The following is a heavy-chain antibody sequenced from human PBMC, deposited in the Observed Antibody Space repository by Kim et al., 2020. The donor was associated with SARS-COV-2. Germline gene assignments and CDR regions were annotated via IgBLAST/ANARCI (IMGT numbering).Heavy chain of an antibody. CDR1: GFTFSSSA. Sequence: GGSLRLSCAASGFTFSSSAVSWVRLAPGKGLEWVSSISDSGGRTYYADSVRGRFTISRDNPKNTLYLQMNSLRAEDTAVYYCARSRFFDCWGQGTLVTVSS. CDR2: ISDSGGRT. J-gene: IGHJ4*02. V-gene: IGHV3-23*01. CDR3: ARSRFFDC.